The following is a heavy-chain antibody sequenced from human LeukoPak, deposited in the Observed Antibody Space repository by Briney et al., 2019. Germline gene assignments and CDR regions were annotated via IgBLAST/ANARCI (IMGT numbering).Heavy chain of an antibody. D-gene: IGHD3-10*02. CDR1: VGSFSGYY. J-gene: IGHJ6*02. CDR3: ARAHGRGGYYGMDV. CDR2: IYYSGST. V-gene: IGHV4-31*11. Sequence: SETLSLTCAVYVGSFSGYYWTWIRQHPGKGLEWIGYIYYSGSTYYNPSLKSRVTISVDTSKNQFSLKLSSVTAADTAVYYCARAHGRGGYYGMDVWGQGTTVTVSS.